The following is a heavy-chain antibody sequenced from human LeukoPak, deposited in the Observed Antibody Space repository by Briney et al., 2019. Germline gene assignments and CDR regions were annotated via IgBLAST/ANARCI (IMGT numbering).Heavy chain of an antibody. Sequence: ASVKVSCKASGYTFTSYYMHWVRQAPGQGLEWMGIINPSGGSTSYAQKFQGRVTMTRNTSISTAYMELSSLRSEDTAVYYCARYSGYSYGYGHWGQGTLVTVSS. CDR2: INPSGGST. J-gene: IGHJ4*02. CDR3: ARYSGYSYGYGH. V-gene: IGHV1-46*01. CDR1: GYTFTSYY. D-gene: IGHD5-18*01.